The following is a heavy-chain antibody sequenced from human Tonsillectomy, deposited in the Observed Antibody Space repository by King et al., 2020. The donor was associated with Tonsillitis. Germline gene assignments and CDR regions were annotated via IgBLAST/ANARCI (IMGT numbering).Heavy chain of an antibody. CDR1: GFTFSRYA. Sequence: VQLVESGGGLVQPGGSLRLSCAASGFTFSRYAMSWVRQAPGKGLEWVSAISGSGGSTYYADSVRGRFTISRDNSKNTLYLQMNSLRAEDTAVYYCAKAYLSGYDYDYDYWGPGTLVTVSS. D-gene: IGHD5-12*01. V-gene: IGHV3-23*04. J-gene: IGHJ4*02. CDR3: AKAYLSGYDYDYDY. CDR2: ISGSGGST.